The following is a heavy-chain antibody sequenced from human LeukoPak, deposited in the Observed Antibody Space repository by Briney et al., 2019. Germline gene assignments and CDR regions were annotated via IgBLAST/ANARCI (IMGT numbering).Heavy chain of an antibody. V-gene: IGHV4-30-4*01. CDR3: AREALRPSRWFDP. J-gene: IGHJ5*02. CDR2: IYYSGST. D-gene: IGHD4-17*01. Sequence: SETLSLTYTVSGGSISSGDYYWSWIRQPPGKGLEWIGYIYYSGSTYYNPSLKSRVTISVDTSNNQFSLKLSSVTAADTAVYYCAREALRPSRWFDPWGQGTLVTVSS. CDR1: GGSISSGDYY.